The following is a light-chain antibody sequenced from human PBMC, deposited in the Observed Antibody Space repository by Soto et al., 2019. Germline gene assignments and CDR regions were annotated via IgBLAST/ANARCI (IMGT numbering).Light chain of an antibody. CDR3: CSYAGNSLWV. CDR1: SSDVGGYNY. J-gene: IGLJ3*02. CDR2: DVS. Sequence: QSALTQPRSVSGSPGQSVTISCTGTSSDVGGYNYVSWYQQYPGKAPKLMIYDVSKWPSGVPDRFPGSKSGNTASLTISGLQAEDEADYYCCSYAGNSLWVFGGGTKLTVL. V-gene: IGLV2-11*01.